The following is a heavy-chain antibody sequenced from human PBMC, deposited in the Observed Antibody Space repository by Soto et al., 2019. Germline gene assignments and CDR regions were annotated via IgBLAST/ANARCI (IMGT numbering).Heavy chain of an antibody. J-gene: IGHJ6*02. CDR3: ARGDSTDCSNGVCSFFYNHDMDV. D-gene: IGHD2-8*01. Sequence: ASVKVSCNASGYGFISYHRTWVRQAPGQGLEWLGRINPKSGGTSTAQKFQGWVTMTTDTSISTASMELTRLTSDDTAIYYCARGDSTDCSNGVCSFFYNHDMDVWGQGTTVTVS. CDR1: GYGFISYH. V-gene: IGHV1-2*04. CDR2: INPKSGGT.